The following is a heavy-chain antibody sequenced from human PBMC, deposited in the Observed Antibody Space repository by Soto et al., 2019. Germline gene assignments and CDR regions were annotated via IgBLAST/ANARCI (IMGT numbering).Heavy chain of an antibody. CDR1: GFTFSSYA. Sequence: PGGSLRLSCAASGFTFSSYAMSWVRQAPGKGLEWVSAISGSGGSTYYADSVKGRFTISRDNSKNTLYLQMNSLRAEDTAVYYCAKGFDIVVVPAAHDYWGQGTLVTVSS. J-gene: IGHJ4*02. CDR3: AKGFDIVVVPAAHDY. V-gene: IGHV3-23*01. D-gene: IGHD2-2*01. CDR2: ISGSGGST.